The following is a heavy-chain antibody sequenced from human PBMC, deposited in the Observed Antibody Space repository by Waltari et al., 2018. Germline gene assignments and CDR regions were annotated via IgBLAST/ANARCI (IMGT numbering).Heavy chain of an antibody. CDR3: TRDSSPGSQTSGWFDAFDI. CDR1: GFDFSTDW. V-gene: IGHV3-7*01. Sequence: GQLVESGGGLVQPGGSLRLSCAASGFDFSTDWMTWVRQAPGKGLDWVANIKSDGSVKHYVDSVKGRFTISRDNARNSLYLQMNSLRAEDTAVYYCTRDSSPGSQTSGWFDAFDIWGQGARVTVSA. J-gene: IGHJ3*02. D-gene: IGHD6-19*01. CDR2: IKSDGSVK.